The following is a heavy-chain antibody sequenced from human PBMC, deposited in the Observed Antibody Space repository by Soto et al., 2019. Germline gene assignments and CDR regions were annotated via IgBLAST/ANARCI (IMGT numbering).Heavy chain of an antibody. Sequence: QVHLVESGGGAVQAGRSLRVSCETSGFIFSAYGMHWVRQAPGKGLEWVAFINYDGSSKFYGDSVKGRFTVSRDNSKNTLFLQLNSLRGEHTAIYYCARCKQKVIHCAMDVWGQGATVTVTS. CDR3: ARCKQKVIHCAMDV. J-gene: IGHJ6*02. V-gene: IGHV3-33*01. CDR2: INYDGSSK. CDR1: GFIFSAYG. D-gene: IGHD2-21*01.